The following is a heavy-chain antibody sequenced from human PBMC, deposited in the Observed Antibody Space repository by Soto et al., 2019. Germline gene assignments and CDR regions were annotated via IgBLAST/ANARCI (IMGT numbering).Heavy chain of an antibody. V-gene: IGHV3-30*18. J-gene: IGHJ6*03. CDR3: AKDSTRDYYYYMDV. CDR2: ISYDGNKK. CDR1: GFTFNNYG. D-gene: IGHD2-2*01. Sequence: QVQLVESGGGVVQPGRSLRLSCAASGFTFNNYGIHWVRQAPGKGLEWVSFISYDGNKKYYADSVKGRFTISRDNSKNTLFLQMNSLRLEDTAVYFCAKDSTRDYYYYMDVWGKGTTVTVSS.